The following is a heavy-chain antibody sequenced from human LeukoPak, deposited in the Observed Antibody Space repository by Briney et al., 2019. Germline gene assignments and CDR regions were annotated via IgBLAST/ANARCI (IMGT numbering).Heavy chain of an antibody. V-gene: IGHV1-8*01. Sequence: ASVTVSFTASGYTFTIYDINWVRQATGQGLEWMGWMNPNSGNTGYAQKFQGRVTMTRNTSISTAYMELSSLRSEDTAVYYCARLFGGAVNWFDPWGQGTLVTVSS. CDR3: ARLFGGAVNWFDP. J-gene: IGHJ5*02. D-gene: IGHD3-16*01. CDR2: MNPNSGNT. CDR1: GYTFTIYD.